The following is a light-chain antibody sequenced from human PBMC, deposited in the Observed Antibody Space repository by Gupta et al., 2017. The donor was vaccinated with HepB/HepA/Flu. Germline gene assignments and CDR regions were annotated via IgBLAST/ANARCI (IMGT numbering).Light chain of an antibody. V-gene: IGLV2-23*02. CDR1: SNDVGDYNL. Sequence: QSALTSPASVPGSPGQSVTTSSTAPSNDVGDYNLASWYQQYPAKAPKLIIFEVTELPSGIFTRFSCSKYGNTASLTISGLQPEDAALYYCCSYASSRAFVVFGGGTKLTVL. CDR2: EVT. J-gene: IGLJ2*01. CDR3: CSYASSRAFVV.